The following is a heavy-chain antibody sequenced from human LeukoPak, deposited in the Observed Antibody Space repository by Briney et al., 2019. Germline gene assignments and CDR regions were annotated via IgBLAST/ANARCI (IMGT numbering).Heavy chain of an antibody. CDR2: ISSSSSYI. D-gene: IGHD2-2*01. V-gene: IGHV3-21*04. CDR1: GFTFSSYS. J-gene: IGHJ3*02. Sequence: GGSLRLSCAASGFTFSSYSMNWVRQAPGKGLEWVSSISSSSSYIYYADSVKGRFTISRDNAKNSLYLQMNSLRAEDMALYYCAKDLGYHLEDLPTVGWGAFDIWGQGTMVTVSS. CDR3: AKDLGYHLEDLPTVGWGAFDI.